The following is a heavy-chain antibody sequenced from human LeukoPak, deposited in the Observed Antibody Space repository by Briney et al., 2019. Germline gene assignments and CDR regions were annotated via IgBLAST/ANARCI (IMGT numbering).Heavy chain of an antibody. CDR2: LNWNGAST. CDR1: GFTFDDYG. CDR3: AKDRGGGSQLGDAFDV. V-gene: IGHV3-20*04. J-gene: IGHJ3*01. Sequence: GGSLRLSCAASGFTFDDYGLSWVRQVPGKGLEWVSGLNWNGASTGYADSVKGRFTISRDNAKNSLYLQMNSLRPEDTALYYCAKDRGGGSQLGDAFDVWGQGTMVSVSS. D-gene: IGHD2-15*01.